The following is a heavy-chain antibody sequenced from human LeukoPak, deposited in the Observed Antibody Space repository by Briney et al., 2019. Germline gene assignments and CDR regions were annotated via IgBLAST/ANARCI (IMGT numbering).Heavy chain of an antibody. Sequence: ASVKVSCKASGYTFTDYAMHWVRQAPGQRLEWMGWIDAGNGNTKYSQNFQGRVTITRDTSASTAYMELSSLRSEDTAVYYCASGYYYDSSGYYNWFDPWGQGTLVTVSS. CDR1: GYTFTDYA. CDR2: IDAGNGNT. CDR3: ASGYYYDSSGYYNWFDP. V-gene: IGHV1-3*01. J-gene: IGHJ5*02. D-gene: IGHD3-22*01.